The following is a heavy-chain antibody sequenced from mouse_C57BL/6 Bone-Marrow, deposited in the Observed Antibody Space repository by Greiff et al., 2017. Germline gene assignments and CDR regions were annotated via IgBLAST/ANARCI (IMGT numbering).Heavy chain of an antibody. CDR1: GYTFTDYE. V-gene: IGHV1-15*01. J-gene: IGHJ3*01. Sequence: VQLQESGAELVRPGASVTLSCKASGYTFTDYEMHWVKQTPVHGLEWIGAIDPETGGTAYNQKFKGKAILTADKSSSTAYMELRSLTSEDSAVYYCTRYRWLLGAYWGQGTLVTVSA. CDR2: IDPETGGT. D-gene: IGHD2-3*01. CDR3: TRYRWLLGAY.